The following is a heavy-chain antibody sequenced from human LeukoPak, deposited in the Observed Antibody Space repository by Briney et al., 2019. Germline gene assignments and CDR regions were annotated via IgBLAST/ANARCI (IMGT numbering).Heavy chain of an antibody. V-gene: IGHV1-2*02. CDR1: GYTFTGYY. D-gene: IGHD2-2*01. CDR3: ARDVPIVVVPAATFDY. Sequence: GASVKVSCKASGYTFTGYYMHWVRQAPGQGLEWMGWINPNSGGTNYAQKFQGRVTMTRDTSISTAYMELSRLRSDDTAVYYCARDVPIVVVPAATFDYWGQGTLVTVSS. CDR2: INPNSGGT. J-gene: IGHJ4*02.